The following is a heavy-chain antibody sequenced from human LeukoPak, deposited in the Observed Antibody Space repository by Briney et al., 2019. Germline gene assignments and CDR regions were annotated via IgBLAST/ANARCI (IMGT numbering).Heavy chain of an antibody. J-gene: IGHJ4*02. Sequence: GALDLSLATSGFTGRYNFMRLVRPASGGGVGWVSVIYRGGSTYYADSVKGRFTISRDNSKNTLYLQMNSLRAEDTAVYYCARDGRRTGVDYWGQGTLVTVSS. D-gene: IGHD3/OR15-3a*01. CDR3: ARDGRRTGVDY. CDR1: GFTGRYNF. V-gene: IGHV3-53*01. CDR2: IYRGGST.